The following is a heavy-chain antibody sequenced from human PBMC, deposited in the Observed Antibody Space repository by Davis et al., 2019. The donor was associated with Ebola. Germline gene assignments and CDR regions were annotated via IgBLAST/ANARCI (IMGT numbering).Heavy chain of an antibody. CDR3: ARDREYGYYGMDV. D-gene: IGHD2/OR15-2a*01. J-gene: IGHJ6*02. Sequence: STYYADSVKGRFTIYRHNSKNTLYLQMNSLRAEDTAVYYCARDREYGYYGMDVWGQGTTVTVSS. V-gene: IGHV3-53*04. CDR2: ST.